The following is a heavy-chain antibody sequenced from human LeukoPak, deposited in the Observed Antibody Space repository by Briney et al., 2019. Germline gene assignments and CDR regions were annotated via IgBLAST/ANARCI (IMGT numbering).Heavy chain of an antibody. CDR1: GYTFTSFG. V-gene: IGHV1-18*01. Sequence: ASVKVSCKASGYTFTSFGISWVRQAPGQGLEWMGWISAYNGNTIYAQMLQGRVTMTTDTSTSTAYMELRSLRSDDTAVYYCARDLSSSYYYVVDYWGQGTLVTVSS. CDR2: ISAYNGNT. CDR3: ARDLSSSYYYVVDY. J-gene: IGHJ4*02. D-gene: IGHD3-22*01.